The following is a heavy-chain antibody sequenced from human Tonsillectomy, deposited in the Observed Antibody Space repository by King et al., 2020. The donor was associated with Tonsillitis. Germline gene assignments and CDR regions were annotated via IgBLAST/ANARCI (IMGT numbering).Heavy chain of an antibody. CDR2: ISYDGSNK. V-gene: IGHV3-30-3*01. D-gene: IGHD4-17*01. CDR1: GFTFSSYA. J-gene: IGHJ6*03. CDR3: AREAPREYGDRHYSYYMDV. Sequence: VQLVESGGGVVQPGRSLRLSCAASGFTFSSYAMHWVRQAPGKGLEWVAVISYDGSNKYYADSVKGRFTISRDNSKNTLYLQMNSLRREDTAVYYCAREAPREYGDRHYSYYMDVWGKGTTVTVSS.